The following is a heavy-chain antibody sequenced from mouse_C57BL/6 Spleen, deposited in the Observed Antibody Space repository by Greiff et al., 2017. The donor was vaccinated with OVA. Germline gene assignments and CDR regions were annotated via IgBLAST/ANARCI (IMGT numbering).Heavy chain of an antibody. CDR1: GYTFTSYW. V-gene: IGHV1-72*01. CDR2: IDPNSGGT. D-gene: IGHD1-2*01. Sequence: QVHVKQPGAELVKPGASVKLSCKASGYTFTSYWMHWVKQRPGRGLEWIGRIDPNSGGTKYNEKFKSKATLTVDKPSSTAYMQLSSLTSEDSAVYYCASATAGYYYAMDYWGQGTSVTVSS. CDR3: ASATAGYYYAMDY. J-gene: IGHJ4*01.